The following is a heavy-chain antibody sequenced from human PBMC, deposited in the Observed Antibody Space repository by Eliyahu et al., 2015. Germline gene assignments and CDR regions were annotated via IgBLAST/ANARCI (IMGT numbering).Heavy chain of an antibody. CDR3: ARLTMVQGVIYYMDV. CDR1: GYTFXSYG. V-gene: IGHV1-18*01. J-gene: IGHJ6*03. Sequence: QVQLVQSXAEVXKPGASVKVSCKAXGYTFXSYGISWVRQAPGQGLEWMGWISAYNGNTNYAQKLQGRVTMTTDTSTSTAYMELRSLRSDDTAVYYCARLTMVQGVIYYMDVWGKGTTVTVSS. CDR2: ISAYNGNT. D-gene: IGHD3-10*01.